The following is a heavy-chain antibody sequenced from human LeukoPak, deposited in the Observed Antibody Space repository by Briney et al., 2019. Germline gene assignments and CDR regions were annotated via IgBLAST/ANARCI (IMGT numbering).Heavy chain of an antibody. Sequence: PGGSLRLSCAAFGFTFSNYWMSWVRQAPGKGLEWVANIKYYGGEKYYADSVRGRFTISRDNAKSSLYLQMNSLRAEDTAVYYCASALPADHFDFWGQGTLVTVSS. D-gene: IGHD1-14*01. CDR3: ASALPADHFDF. V-gene: IGHV3-7*01. J-gene: IGHJ4*02. CDR2: IKYYGGEK. CDR1: GFTFSNYW.